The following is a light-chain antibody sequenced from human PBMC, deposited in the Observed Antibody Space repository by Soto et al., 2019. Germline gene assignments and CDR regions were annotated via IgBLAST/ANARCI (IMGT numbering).Light chain of an antibody. CDR2: GAS. CDR1: QSIVYSVSSSY. CDR3: QDYGSPTWT. Sequence: VMTQSPLSLHVTLGQPASISCRSSQSIVYSVSSSYLAWYQQKPAQAPRLLIYGASTRATGIPDRFSGSGSGTDFTLTIGRLEPEDFAVYYCQDYGSPTWTFGQGTKVDI. V-gene: IGKV3-20*01. J-gene: IGKJ1*01.